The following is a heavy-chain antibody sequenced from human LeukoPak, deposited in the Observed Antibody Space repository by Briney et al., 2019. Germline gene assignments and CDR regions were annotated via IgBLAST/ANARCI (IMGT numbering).Heavy chain of an antibody. D-gene: IGHD3-10*01. CDR2: INHSGST. J-gene: IGHJ3*02. Sequence: SETLSLTCAVYGGSFSGYYRSWIRQPPGKGLEWIGEINHSGSTNYNPSLKSRVTISVDTSKNQFSLKLSSVTAADTAVYYCARARGGSGSLKAFDIWGQGTMVTVSS. CDR3: ARARGGSGSLKAFDI. CDR1: GGSFSGYY. V-gene: IGHV4-34*01.